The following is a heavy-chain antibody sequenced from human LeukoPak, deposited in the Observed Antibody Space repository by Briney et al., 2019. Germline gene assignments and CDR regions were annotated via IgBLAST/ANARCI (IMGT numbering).Heavy chain of an antibody. V-gene: IGHV3-74*01. CDR1: GFTFSSYW. CDR2: INTDGSIT. CDR3: ARDDYMDV. J-gene: IGHJ6*03. Sequence: GGSLRLPCAASGFTFSSYWMHWVRHAPGKGLVWVSRINTDGSITNYADSVKGRFTISRDNAKNTLSRDNAKNTLYLQMNSLRAEDTAVYYCARDDYMDVWGKGTTVTVSS.